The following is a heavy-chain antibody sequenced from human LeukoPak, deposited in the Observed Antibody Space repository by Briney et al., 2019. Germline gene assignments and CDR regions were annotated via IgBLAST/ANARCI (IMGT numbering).Heavy chain of an antibody. CDR3: AISQGSYYDTSGYLGGDY. V-gene: IGHV1-18*01. CDR1: GYTFTNYG. J-gene: IGHJ4*02. Sequence: ASVNVSSTASGYTFTNYGIFWVRQAPGQGREWMGWISAYSGNTNYAQKLQGRVTMTTETSTSTAYMELESLRSDDTAVYYCAISQGSYYDTSGYLGGDYWGQGTLVTVSS. CDR2: ISAYSGNT. D-gene: IGHD3-22*01.